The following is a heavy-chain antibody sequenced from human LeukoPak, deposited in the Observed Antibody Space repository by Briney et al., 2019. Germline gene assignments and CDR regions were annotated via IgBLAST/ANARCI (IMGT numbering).Heavy chain of an antibody. CDR1: GFTFSTYT. Sequence: GGSLRLSCAASGFTFSTYTINWVRQAPGKGLEWVSSISSNGYYIYYVGSVRGRFTISRDNAKNSLYLQMNSLRAEDTAVYYCTREGLRTERSDTDAFDIWGQGTMVTVSS. J-gene: IGHJ3*02. CDR3: TREGLRTERSDTDAFDI. CDR2: ISSNGYYI. V-gene: IGHV3-21*01. D-gene: IGHD3-3*01.